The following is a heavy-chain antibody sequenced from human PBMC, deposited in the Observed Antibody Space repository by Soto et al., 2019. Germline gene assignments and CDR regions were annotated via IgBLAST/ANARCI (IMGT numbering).Heavy chain of an antibody. Sequence: SETLSLTCTVSGASISSYYWSWLRQPPGKGLEWIGYIYYSGSTNYNPSLKSRVTISLDTSKKQFSLKLSSMTAADTAVYYCASRPTSGSSSPFDYWGQGTLVTVS. CDR2: IYYSGST. CDR1: GASISSYY. V-gene: IGHV4-59*08. J-gene: IGHJ4*02. D-gene: IGHD6-6*01. CDR3: ASRPTSGSSSPFDY.